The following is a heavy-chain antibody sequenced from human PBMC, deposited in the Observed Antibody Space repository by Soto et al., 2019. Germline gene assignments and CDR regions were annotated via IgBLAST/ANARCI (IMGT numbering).Heavy chain of an antibody. CDR1: GFSLSASGVG. CDR3: AHRGPIAVAATSRDAFDI. V-gene: IGHV2-5*02. J-gene: IGHJ3*02. CDR2: IYWDDDQ. D-gene: IGHD6-19*01. Sequence: NPTQTLTLTCTFSGFSLSASGVGVGWIRQPPGKALEWLALIYWDDDQRYNPSLKSRLTITKDTSKNQVVLTMTNMDPVDTATYYCAHRGPIAVAATSRDAFDIWGQGTVVTVSS.